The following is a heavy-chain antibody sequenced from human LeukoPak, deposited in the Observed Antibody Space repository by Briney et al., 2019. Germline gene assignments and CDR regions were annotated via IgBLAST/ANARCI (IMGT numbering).Heavy chain of an antibody. CDR2: IKSKTDGGTT. J-gene: IGHJ4*02. Sequence: GGSLRLSCAASGFTFSDAWMSWVRQAPGKGLGWVGRIKSKTDGGTTDYAAPVKGRFSISRDDSKNTLYLQMNSLRTEDTAVYYCSTHNYGSGSYPINNWGQGTLVTVSS. CDR1: GFTFSDAW. CDR3: STHNYGSGSYPINN. V-gene: IGHV3-15*01. D-gene: IGHD3-10*01.